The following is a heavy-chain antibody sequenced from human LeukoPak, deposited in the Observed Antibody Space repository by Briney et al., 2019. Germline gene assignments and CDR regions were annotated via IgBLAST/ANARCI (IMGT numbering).Heavy chain of an antibody. V-gene: IGHV3-23*01. CDR1: GFTFSSYA. CDR3: AKGKGDYGDYLYYFDY. Sequence: PGGSLRLSCAASGFTFSSYAMSWVRQAPGKGLAWVSAISGSGGSTYYADSVKGRFTISRDNSKNTLYLQMNSLRAEDTAVYYCAKGKGDYGDYLYYFDYWGQGTLVTVSS. J-gene: IGHJ4*02. D-gene: IGHD4-17*01. CDR2: ISGSGGST.